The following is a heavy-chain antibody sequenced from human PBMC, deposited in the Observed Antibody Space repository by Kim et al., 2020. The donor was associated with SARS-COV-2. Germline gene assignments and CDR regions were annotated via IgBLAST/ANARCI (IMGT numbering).Heavy chain of an antibody. D-gene: IGHD4-17*01. Sequence: GGSLRLSCAASGFTFSSYSMNWVRQAPGKGLEWVSYISSSSTIYYADSVKGRFTISRDNAKNSLYLQMNSLRDEDTAVYYCARVGDYDYWGQGTLVTVSS. CDR2: ISSSSTI. V-gene: IGHV3-48*02. J-gene: IGHJ4*02. CDR1: GFTFSSYS. CDR3: ARVGDYDY.